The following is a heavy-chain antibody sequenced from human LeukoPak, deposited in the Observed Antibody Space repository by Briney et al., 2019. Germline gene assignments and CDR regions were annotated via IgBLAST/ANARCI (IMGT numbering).Heavy chain of an antibody. Sequence: GESLKISCKGSAYRFANYWIGWVRPMPGKGLEWMGIIYPDDSDTRYRPSFKGQVTISADKSISTAYLQWNSLKASDTAMYYCAVRIQGPMFWGQGTLVTVSS. CDR1: AYRFANYW. CDR3: AVRIQGPMF. J-gene: IGHJ4*02. D-gene: IGHD2/OR15-2a*01. CDR2: IYPDDSDT. V-gene: IGHV5-51*01.